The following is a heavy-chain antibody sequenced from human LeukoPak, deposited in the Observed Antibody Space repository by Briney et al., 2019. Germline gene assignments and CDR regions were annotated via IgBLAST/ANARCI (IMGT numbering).Heavy chain of an antibody. J-gene: IGHJ4*02. D-gene: IGHD2-21*01. Sequence: PGGSLRLSCAASGFPFSGFYMTWIRQAPGKGPEWLSDISSSGDYTDYADSVKGRFTISRDNTKNSLYLQMTSLRAEDTAVCYCAKAAVTLELLSEHYYFDYWGQGVLVTVSS. CDR2: ISSSGDYT. V-gene: IGHV3-11*06. CDR1: GFPFSGFY. CDR3: AKAAVTLELLSEHYYFDY.